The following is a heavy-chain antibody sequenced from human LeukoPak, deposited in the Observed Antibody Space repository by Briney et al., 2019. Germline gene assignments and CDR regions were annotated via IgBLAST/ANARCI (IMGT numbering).Heavy chain of an antibody. J-gene: IGHJ3*02. CDR2: IYHSGST. V-gene: IGHV4-38-2*02. Sequence: PSETLSLTCTVSGYSISSGYYWGWIRQPPGKGLEWIGSIYHSGSTYYNPSLKSQVTISVDTSKNQFSLKLSSVTAADTAVYYCARYGDYIPDDAFDIWGQGTMVTVSS. CDR3: ARYGDYIPDDAFDI. CDR1: GYSISSGYY. D-gene: IGHD4-17*01.